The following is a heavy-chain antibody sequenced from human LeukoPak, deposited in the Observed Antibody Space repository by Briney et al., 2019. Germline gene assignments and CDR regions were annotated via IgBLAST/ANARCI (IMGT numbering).Heavy chain of an antibody. CDR3: ARVNGDGHFDY. Sequence: GGSLRLSCAVSGLTFRNLKMNWVRQAPGKGLEWVSYISAGGRTTFYADSVTGRFTISRDNARNSLYLQMSSLRVGDTAVYYCARVNGDGHFDYWGQGTLVTVSS. CDR2: ISAGGRTT. J-gene: IGHJ4*02. CDR1: GLTFRNLK. V-gene: IGHV3-48*03. D-gene: IGHD3-10*01.